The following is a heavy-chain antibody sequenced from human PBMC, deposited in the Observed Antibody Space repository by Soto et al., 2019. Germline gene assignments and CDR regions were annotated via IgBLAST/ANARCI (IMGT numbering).Heavy chain of an antibody. J-gene: IGHJ6*02. CDR3: AIHRGVRGVIIAYGMDV. Sequence: QVQLVQSGAEVKKPGSSVKVSCKASVGTLSSYAISWVRQAPGQGLEWMGGIIPIFGTTNYAQRYQGRVTITADISTSTANMELSSRRSDDTAVYDCAIHRGVRGVIIAYGMDVWDQGTTVTVAS. D-gene: IGHD3-10*01. CDR1: VGTLSSYA. CDR2: IIPIFGTT. V-gene: IGHV1-69*06.